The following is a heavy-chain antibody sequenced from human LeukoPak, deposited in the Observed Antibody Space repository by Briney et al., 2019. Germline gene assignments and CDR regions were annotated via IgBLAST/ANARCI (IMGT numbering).Heavy chain of an antibody. D-gene: IGHD3-16*01. CDR1: GFTFSSYD. CDR3: AKVLRQWTHALVFDY. V-gene: IGHV3-23*01. J-gene: IGHJ4*02. Sequence: GGSLGLSCAASGFTFSSYDMSWVRQPPGKGLEWVSVISVIGDRTYYAGSVKGVFATTSDNSKTTLFLQMNSLRAEDAAVYYCAKVLRQWTHALVFDYWGQGTLVTVSS. CDR2: ISVIGDRT.